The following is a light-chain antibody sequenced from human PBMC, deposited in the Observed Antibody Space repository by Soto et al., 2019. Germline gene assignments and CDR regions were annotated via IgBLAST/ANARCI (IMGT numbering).Light chain of an antibody. J-gene: IGKJ1*01. CDR1: QSVSSN. CDR2: GAS. CDR3: QQYNSGT. V-gene: IGKV3-15*01. Sequence: EIVMTQSPATLSVSPGERATLSCRASQSVSSNLAWYQQKPGQAPRLLIYGASTRATGIPARFSGSGSGTEFTLTISSLQSEDFAVYYCQQYNSGTFGQGTK.